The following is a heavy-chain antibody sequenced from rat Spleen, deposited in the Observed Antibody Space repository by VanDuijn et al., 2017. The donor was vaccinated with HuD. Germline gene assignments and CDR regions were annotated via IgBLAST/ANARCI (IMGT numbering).Heavy chain of an antibody. V-gene: IGHV5-29*01. Sequence: EVQLVESGGGLVQPGRSLKLSCAASGFTFSNYGMAWVRQAPTKGLEWVATISYDGSSTYYRDSVKGRFTISRDNAKSTLYLQMDSLRSEDTATYYCASLAAMDYWGQGVMVTVSS. CDR1: GFTFSNYG. CDR2: ISYDGSST. J-gene: IGHJ2*01. CDR3: ASLAAMDY. D-gene: IGHD1-2*01.